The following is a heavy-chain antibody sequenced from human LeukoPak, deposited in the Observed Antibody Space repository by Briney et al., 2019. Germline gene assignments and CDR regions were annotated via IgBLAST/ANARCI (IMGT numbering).Heavy chain of an antibody. CDR3: ARALLRPWFDP. J-gene: IGHJ5*02. D-gene: IGHD3-16*01. CDR1: GGSISNYY. CDR2: ISYSGST. V-gene: IGHV4-59*01. Sequence: PSETLSLTCTVSGGSISNYYWSWIRQPPGKGLEWIGYISYSGSTNYNPSLKSRVTISVETSKNQFSLKLRSVTTADTAVYYCARALLRPWFDPWGQGTLVTVSS.